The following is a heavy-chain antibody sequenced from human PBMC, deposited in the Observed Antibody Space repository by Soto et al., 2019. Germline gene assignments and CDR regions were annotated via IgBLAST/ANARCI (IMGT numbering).Heavy chain of an antibody. CDR3: AKDQWEPLRDRSHYYYGMDV. V-gene: IGHV3-23*01. D-gene: IGHD1-26*01. CDR2: VSGSGGSI. CDR1: GFTFSSYA. J-gene: IGHJ6*02. Sequence: EVQLLESGGGLVQPGGSLRLSCAASGFTFSSYAMSWVRQAPGKGLEWVSAVSGSGGSIYYADSVKGRFTISRDNSKDTLYLQMNSLRAEDTAVYYCAKDQWEPLRDRSHYYYGMDVWGQGTTVTVSS.